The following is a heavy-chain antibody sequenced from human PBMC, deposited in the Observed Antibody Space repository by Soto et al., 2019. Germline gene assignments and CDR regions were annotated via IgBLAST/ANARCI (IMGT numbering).Heavy chain of an antibody. CDR1: GGSISSGDYY. CDR2: IYYSGST. D-gene: IGHD3-3*01. CDR3: ARANLEWSTDYYGMDV. J-gene: IGHJ6*02. V-gene: IGHV4-30-4*01. Sequence: LSLTCTVSGGSISSGDYYWSWIRQPPGKGLEWIGYIYYSGSTYYNPSLKSRVTISVDTSKNQFSPKLSSVTAADTAVYYCARANLEWSTDYYGMDVWGQGTTVTVSS.